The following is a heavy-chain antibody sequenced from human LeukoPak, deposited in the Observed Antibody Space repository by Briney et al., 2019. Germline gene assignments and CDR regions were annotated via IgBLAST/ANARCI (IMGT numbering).Heavy chain of an antibody. CDR1: GYSISSGYY. V-gene: IGHV4-38-2*02. CDR2: IGHRGRT. J-gene: IGHJ4*02. Sequence: PSETLSLTCTVSGYSISSGYYWGCVRQAPGKGLEWIESIGHRGRTYYNPSFKSRVTMSADTSNNQFSLRLTSATATDTAIYYCTQWSETNCSVVHWGQGTLVTVSS. D-gene: IGHD2-2*01. CDR3: TQWSETNCSVVH.